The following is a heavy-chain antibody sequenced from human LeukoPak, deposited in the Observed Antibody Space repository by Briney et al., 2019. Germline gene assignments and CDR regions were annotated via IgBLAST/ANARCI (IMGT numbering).Heavy chain of an antibody. V-gene: IGHV4-61*02. Sequence: PSQTLSLTCTVSGGSISSGTYYWSWIRQPAGQGLEWIGRIYTSGSTNYNPSLKSRVTISGDTSKNQFSLKLSSVTAADTAVYYCARILERYYGSGSYYGVFDYWGQGTLVTVSS. CDR3: ARILERYYGSGSYYGVFDY. CDR1: GGSISSGTYY. D-gene: IGHD3-10*01. CDR2: IYTSGST. J-gene: IGHJ4*02.